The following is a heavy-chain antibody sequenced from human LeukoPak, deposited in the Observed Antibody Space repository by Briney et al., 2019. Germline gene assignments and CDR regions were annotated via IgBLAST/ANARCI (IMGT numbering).Heavy chain of an antibody. CDR2: ISGSGGST. J-gene: IGHJ6*03. V-gene: IGHV3-23*01. CDR1: GFTFSSYA. CDR3: ARSSSGYYSGYYYYYMDV. D-gene: IGHD3-22*01. Sequence: GGSLRLSCAASGFTFSSYAMSWVRQAPGKGLEWVSAISGSGGSTYYADSVKGRFTISRDNSKNTLYLQMNSLRAEDTALYYCARSSSGYYSGYYYYYMDVWGKGTTVTVSS.